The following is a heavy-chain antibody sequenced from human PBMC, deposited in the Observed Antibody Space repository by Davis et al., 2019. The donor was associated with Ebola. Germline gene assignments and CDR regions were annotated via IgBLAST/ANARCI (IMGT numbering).Heavy chain of an antibody. CDR3: VRDQNV. CDR2: ITDDGNT. V-gene: IGHV3-53*01. Sequence: GESLKISCAASEFSVSSYCMSWVRQVRQTPGRGLEWISIITDDGNTLYADSVKGRFTISRDNSKNTLYLQMNNLRADDSAVYYCVRDQNVWGQGTTVTVS. CDR1: EFSVSSYC. J-gene: IGHJ6*02.